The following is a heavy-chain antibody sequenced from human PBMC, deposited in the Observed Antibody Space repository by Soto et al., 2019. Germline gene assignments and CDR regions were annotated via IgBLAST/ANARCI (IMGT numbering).Heavy chain of an antibody. CDR2: IYHSGST. D-gene: IGHD3-10*01. CDR1: GGSISSSNW. J-gene: IGHJ6*02. Sequence: SETLSLTCAVSGGSISSSNWWSWVRQPPGKGLEWIGEIYHSGSTNYNPSLKSRVTISVDKSKNQFSLKLSSVTAADTAVYYCASALQADYYGSGIPNYGMDVWGQGTTVTVSS. V-gene: IGHV4-4*02. CDR3: ASALQADYYGSGIPNYGMDV.